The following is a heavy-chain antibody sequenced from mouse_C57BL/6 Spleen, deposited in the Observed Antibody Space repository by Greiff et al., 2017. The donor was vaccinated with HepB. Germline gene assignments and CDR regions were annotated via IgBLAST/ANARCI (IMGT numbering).Heavy chain of an antibody. CDR3: ARRNYGSNGFAD. Sequence: QVQLQQPGAELVKPGASVKMSCKASGYTFTSYWITWVKQRPGQGLEWIGDIYPGSGSTNYNEKFKSKATLTVDTSSSTAYMQLSSLTSEDSAVYYCARRNYGSNGFADWGQGTLVTVSA. CDR2: IYPGSGST. V-gene: IGHV1-55*01. J-gene: IGHJ3*01. D-gene: IGHD1-1*01. CDR1: GYTFTSYW.